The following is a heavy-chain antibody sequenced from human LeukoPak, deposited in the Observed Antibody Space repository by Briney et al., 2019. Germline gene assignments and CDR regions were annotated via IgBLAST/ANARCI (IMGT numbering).Heavy chain of an antibody. CDR2: ISYDGSNK. J-gene: IGHJ5*02. CDR1: GFTFSSYA. CDR3: ANWFDP. Sequence: GRSLRLSCAASGFTFSSYAMQWVRQAAGKGLEWVAVISYDGSNKYYADSVKGQFTISRDNSKNTLYLQMNSLRAEDTALYYCANWFDPWGEGTLVTVSS. V-gene: IGHV3-30*04.